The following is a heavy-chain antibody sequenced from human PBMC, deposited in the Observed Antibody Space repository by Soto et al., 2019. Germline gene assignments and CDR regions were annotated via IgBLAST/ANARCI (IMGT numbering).Heavy chain of an antibody. Sequence: EVQLVESGGGLVQPGGSLRLSCAASGFTVSSNYMSWVRQAPGKGLEWVSVIYSGGSTYYADSVKGRFTISRDNSKNTLYLQMNSLRAEDTAVYYCARDGPVAAAGVAFDIWGQGTMVTVSS. D-gene: IGHD6-13*01. J-gene: IGHJ3*02. CDR2: IYSGGST. V-gene: IGHV3-66*01. CDR3: ARDGPVAAAGVAFDI. CDR1: GFTVSSNY.